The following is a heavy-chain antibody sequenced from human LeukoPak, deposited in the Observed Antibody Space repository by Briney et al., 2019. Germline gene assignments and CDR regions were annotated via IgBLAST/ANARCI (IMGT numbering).Heavy chain of an antibody. D-gene: IGHD3-22*01. V-gene: IGHV3-11*01. Sequence: PGGSLRLSCAASGFTFSYYYMSWIRQAPGKGLEWVSYISSSGSTIYYADSVKGRFTISRYNAKNSLYLQMNSLRAEDTAVYYCASTDYYDSSGYYGIWGQGTMVTVSS. CDR2: ISSSGSTI. CDR1: GFTFSYYY. J-gene: IGHJ3*02. CDR3: ASTDYYDSSGYYGI.